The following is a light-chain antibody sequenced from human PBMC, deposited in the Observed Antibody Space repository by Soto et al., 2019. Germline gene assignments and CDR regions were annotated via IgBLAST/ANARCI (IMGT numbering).Light chain of an antibody. CDR1: SSDVGSYKL. Sequence: QSALTKPASVSGSPGQPITISCTGTSSDVGSYKLVSWYQQHPGKAPKLMISEVSKRPSGISDRFSGSKSGSTASLTISGLQAEDEADYYCCSYAGTSTHTVFGGGTQLTVL. V-gene: IGLV2-23*02. CDR3: CSYAGTSTHTV. CDR2: EVS. J-gene: IGLJ7*01.